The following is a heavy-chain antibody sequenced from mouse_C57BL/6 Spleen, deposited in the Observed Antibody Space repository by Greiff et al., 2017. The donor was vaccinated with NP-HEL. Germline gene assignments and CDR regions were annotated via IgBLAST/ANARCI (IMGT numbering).Heavy chain of an antibody. V-gene: IGHV5-17*01. CDR1: GFTFSDYG. CDR2: ISSGSSTI. Sequence: EVQRVESGGGLVKPGGSLKLSCAASGFTFSDYGMHWVRQAPEKGLEWVAYISSGSSTIYYADTVKGRFTISRDNATNTLFLQMTSLRSEDTAMYYCARWGIFGAMDYWGQGTSVTVSS. CDR3: ARWGIFGAMDY. D-gene: IGHD3-1*01. J-gene: IGHJ4*01.